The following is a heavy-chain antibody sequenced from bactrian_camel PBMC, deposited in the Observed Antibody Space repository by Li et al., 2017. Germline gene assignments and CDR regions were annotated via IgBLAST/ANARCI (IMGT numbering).Heavy chain of an antibody. CDR1: GYGHITKC. CDR3: AAEPVGCWPPLLRSAYAH. D-gene: IGHD1*01. CDR2: IRRDGGET. V-gene: IGHV3S31*01. Sequence: DVQLVESGGGSVTAGGSLRLSCSPSGYGHITKCMGWFRQAPGKGREGIAAIRRDGGETWYAASVKGRFTISRDSAKNILTLRMSSLKPEDTAMYYCAAEPVGCWPPLLRSAYAHWGQGTQVTVS. J-gene: IGHJ4*01.